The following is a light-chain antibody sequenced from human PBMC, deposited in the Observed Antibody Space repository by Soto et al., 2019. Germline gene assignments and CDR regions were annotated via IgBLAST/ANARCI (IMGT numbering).Light chain of an antibody. V-gene: IGKV3-11*01. CDR3: QQRSDWPWT. CDR1: ESVTNY. J-gene: IGKJ1*01. Sequence: EIVLTQSHATLSLSPGERGTLSCRASESVTNYLAWYQQKPGQAPRLLVYDVSNRATGIPARFSGGGSGTDFTLTISNLEPEDFAVYYCQQRSDWPWTFGQGTKVDI. CDR2: DVS.